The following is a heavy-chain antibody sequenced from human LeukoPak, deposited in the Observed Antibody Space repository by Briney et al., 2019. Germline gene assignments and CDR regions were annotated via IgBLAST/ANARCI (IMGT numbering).Heavy chain of an antibody. Sequence: GSLRLSCAASGFIFRKYGMHWVRQAPGKGLEWVAVISFDGKVQYYADSVKGRFTISRDNSKNTLYLQMNSLRAEDTAVYYCSKEVEMIAATGNDYWGQGTLVTVSS. V-gene: IGHV3-30*18. CDR3: SKEVEMIAATGNDY. D-gene: IGHD2-15*01. CDR2: ISFDGKVQ. J-gene: IGHJ4*02. CDR1: GFIFRKYG.